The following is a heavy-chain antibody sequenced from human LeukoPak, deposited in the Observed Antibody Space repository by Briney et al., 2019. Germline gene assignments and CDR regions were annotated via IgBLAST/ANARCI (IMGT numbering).Heavy chain of an antibody. J-gene: IGHJ4*02. V-gene: IGHV1-18*01. D-gene: IGHD3-16*02. CDR2: ISAHNGQT. Sequence: EASVKVPCKASGYTFGTYGFCWVRQAPGQGLEWMGWISAHNGQTKSAQKLQDRLSMTTDTSTTTAYMELRSLRSDDTAVYYCAKVVGDRMDYWGQGTLVTVSS. CDR1: GYTFGTYG. CDR3: AKVVGDRMDY.